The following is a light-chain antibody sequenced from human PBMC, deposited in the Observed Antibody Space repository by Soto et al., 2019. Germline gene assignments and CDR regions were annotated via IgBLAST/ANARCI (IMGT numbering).Light chain of an antibody. Sequence: IVMTQSPATLSVSPGERATLSCRASQSVSSNLAWYQQKPGQAPRLLIYGASTRATGIPARFSGSGSGTEFTLTISSLQSEDFAMYYCQQYDNWPPLTFGGGTKLEIK. CDR1: QSVSSN. CDR3: QQYDNWPPLT. CDR2: GAS. J-gene: IGKJ4*01. V-gene: IGKV3-15*01.